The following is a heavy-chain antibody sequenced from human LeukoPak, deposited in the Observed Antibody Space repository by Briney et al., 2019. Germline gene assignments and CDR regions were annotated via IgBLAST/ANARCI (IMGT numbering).Heavy chain of an antibody. CDR3: ARLTKNDSGSFRFGKKKRGYMDV. CDR1: EFSVGSNY. CDR2: IYSGGST. V-gene: IGHV3-66*04. Sequence: GGSLRLSCAASEFSVGSNYMTWVRQAPGKGLEWVSLIYSGGSTYYADSVKGRFTISRDNSKNTLYLQMNSLRAEDTAVYYCARLTKNDSGSFRFGKKKRGYMDVWGKGTTVTISS. D-gene: IGHD3-10*01. J-gene: IGHJ6*03.